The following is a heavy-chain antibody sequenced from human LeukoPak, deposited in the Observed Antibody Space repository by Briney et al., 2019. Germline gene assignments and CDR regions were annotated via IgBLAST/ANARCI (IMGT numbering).Heavy chain of an antibody. J-gene: IGHJ4*02. V-gene: IGHV5-51*01. CDR3: ARLTRDYYDSSGYVFDY. CDR1: GYSFTSYW. Sequence: GESLKISCKGSGYSFTSYWIGWVRQMPGKGLEWMGIIYPGDSDTRYSPSFQGQVTISADKSISTAYLQWSSLKASDTAMYYCARLTRDYYDSSGYVFDYWGQGTLVTVSS. CDR2: IYPGDSDT. D-gene: IGHD3-22*01.